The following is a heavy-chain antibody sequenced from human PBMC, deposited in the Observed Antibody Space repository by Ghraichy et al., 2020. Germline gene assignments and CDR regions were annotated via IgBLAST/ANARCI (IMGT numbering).Heavy chain of an antibody. CDR3: ARWDGGRSFDY. D-gene: IGHD3-16*01. Sequence: GGSLRLSCAASGLTLSRYGMHWVRQAPGKGLEWVAYISNDRSKTNHADSVKGRFTISRDNTKNTLYLQMNSLRDEDTAVYYCARWDGGRSFDYWGQGTLVTVSS. J-gene: IGHJ4*02. CDR2: ISNDRSKT. CDR1: GLTLSRYG. V-gene: IGHV3-30*03.